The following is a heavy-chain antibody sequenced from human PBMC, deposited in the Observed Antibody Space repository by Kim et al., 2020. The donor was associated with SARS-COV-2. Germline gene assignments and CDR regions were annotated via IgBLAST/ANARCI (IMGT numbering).Heavy chain of an antibody. CDR2: T. J-gene: IGHJ4*02. Sequence: TYSATPVKGRFTIARDNAKNPLYLQMNSLRAEDTAVYYCAKIIVGAIDYWGQGTLVTVSS. V-gene: IGHV3-23*01. CDR3: AKIIVGAIDY. D-gene: IGHD1-26*01.